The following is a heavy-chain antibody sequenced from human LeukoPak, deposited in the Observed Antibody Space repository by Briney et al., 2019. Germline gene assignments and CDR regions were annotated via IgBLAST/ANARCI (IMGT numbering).Heavy chain of an antibody. CDR2: IIPIFGTA. CDR3: ARGGRSLYFDY. CDR1: GGTFSSYA. Sequence: VASVKVSCKASGGTFSSYAISWVRQAPGQGLEWMGGIIPIFGTANYAQKFQGRVTITADESTSTAYMELSSLRSEDTAVYCCARGGRSLYFDYWGQGTLVTVSS. J-gene: IGHJ4*02. V-gene: IGHV1-69*13.